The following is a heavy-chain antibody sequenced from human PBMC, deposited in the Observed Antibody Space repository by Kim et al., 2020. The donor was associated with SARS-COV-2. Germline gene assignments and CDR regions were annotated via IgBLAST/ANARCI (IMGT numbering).Heavy chain of an antibody. Sequence: ISSDDYYWGWIRQPPGKGLEWIGNVCTSRITYSNPSLNSRVTVSVDTSKNQFSLRLTSVTAADTAVYFCARHVGPSIQLWELDYWGQGTRAT. J-gene: IGHJ4*02. CDR1: ISSDDYY. V-gene: IGHV4-39*01. CDR3: ARHVGPSIQLWELDY. CDR2: VCTSRIT. D-gene: IGHD1-1*01.